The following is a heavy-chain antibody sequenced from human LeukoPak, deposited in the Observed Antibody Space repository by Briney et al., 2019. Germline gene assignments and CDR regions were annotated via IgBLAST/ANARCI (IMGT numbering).Heavy chain of an antibody. D-gene: IGHD5-24*01. V-gene: IGHV3-23*01. J-gene: IGHJ4*02. Sequence: GGSLRLSCAASGFAFSNTGMTWVRQAPGRGLEWVSTISPTGEGTHYADSVKGRFTISRDNSKNTLSLEMNSLRADDTATYYCARDRRRDGNNYLDYWGQGALVTVSS. CDR2: ISPTGEGT. CDR3: ARDRRRDGNNYLDY. CDR1: GFAFSNTG.